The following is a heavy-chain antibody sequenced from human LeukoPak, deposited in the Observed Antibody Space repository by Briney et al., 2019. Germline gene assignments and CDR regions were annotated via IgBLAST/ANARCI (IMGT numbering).Heavy chain of an antibody. CDR2: INPNSGGA. D-gene: IGHD2-2*01. V-gene: IGHV1-2*02. J-gene: IGHJ5*02. CDR3: AREGCSSTSCYYWFDP. CDR1: GYTFTDYY. Sequence: ASVKVSCKASGYTFTDYYMHWVRQTPGQGLECMGWINPNSGGANYTQKFQGRVTMTRDTSISTAYMELSRLRSDDTAVYYCAREGCSSTSCYYWFDPWGQGTLVTVSS.